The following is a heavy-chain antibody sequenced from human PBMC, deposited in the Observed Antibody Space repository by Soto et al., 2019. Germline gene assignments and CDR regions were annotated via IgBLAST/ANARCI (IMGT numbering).Heavy chain of an antibody. J-gene: IGHJ6*03. D-gene: IGHD2-2*01. CDR3: AKGRSNSWTDYMDV. Sequence: EAQLVESGGGLVQPGSSLRLACAASGFTFDGYAMHWVRQAPGKGLEWVSGISWNSGSIGYADSVKGRFTISRDNAKNSLYLPMNSLRAEDTALYYCAKGRSNSWTDYMDVWGKGITVTVSS. CDR2: ISWNSGSI. CDR1: GFTFDGYA. V-gene: IGHV3-9*01.